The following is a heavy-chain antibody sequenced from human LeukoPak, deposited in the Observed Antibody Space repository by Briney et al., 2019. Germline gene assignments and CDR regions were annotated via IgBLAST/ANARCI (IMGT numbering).Heavy chain of an antibody. CDR2: ISSDGSDT. CDR1: GFNFASRW. Sequence: GGSLRLSCAASGFNFASRWMHWVRQVPGKGLVWVSRISSDGSDTTYADSVKGRFTISRDNAKKIVYLQMRSLRVEDTAVYYCARHFDGKGSFDFWGQGTLVTVSS. D-gene: IGHD4-23*01. J-gene: IGHJ5*01. V-gene: IGHV3-74*01. CDR3: ARHFDGKGSFDF.